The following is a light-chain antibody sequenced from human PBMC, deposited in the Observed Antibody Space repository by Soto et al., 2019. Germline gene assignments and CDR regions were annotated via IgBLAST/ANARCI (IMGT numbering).Light chain of an antibody. CDR2: DTS. CDR1: QTVGGVY. V-gene: IGKV3D-20*01. Sequence: IVLTPSPATLSLSPGEIATLSCGASQTVGGVYLAWYQQKPGLAPRLLIYDTSTRAAGIPDRFSGAGSGTDVTLAISRLEPDDFAVYYCQQYGTSVAFGQGSKLQI. J-gene: IGKJ2*01. CDR3: QQYGTSVA.